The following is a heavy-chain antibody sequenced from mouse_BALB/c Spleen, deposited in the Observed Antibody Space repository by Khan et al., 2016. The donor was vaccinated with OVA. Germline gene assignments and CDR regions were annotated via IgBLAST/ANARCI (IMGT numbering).Heavy chain of an antibody. V-gene: IGHV3-2*02. J-gene: IGHJ4*01. CDR1: GYSITSDYA. CDR3: ARDGSQYNYAMRY. D-gene: IGHD2-3*01. CDR2: ISYSGST. Sequence: EVELVESGPGLVKPSQSLSLTCTVTGYSITSDYAWNWIRQFPGNKLEWMGYISYSGSTNYNPSLKSRISFTRDTSKNQFFLQLNSVTTEDTATNYCARDGSQYNYAMRYWGQGTSVTVSS.